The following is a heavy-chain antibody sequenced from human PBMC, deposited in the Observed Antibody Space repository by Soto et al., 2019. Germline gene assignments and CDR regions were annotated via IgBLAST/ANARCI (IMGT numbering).Heavy chain of an antibody. J-gene: IGHJ4*02. Sequence: EVQLVESGGGLVQPGRSLRLYCAASGFTFDDYAMHWVRQAPGKGLEWVSGISWNSGSIGYADSVKGRFTISRDNAKNSLYLQMNSLRAEDTALYYCAKDSSGWTYYFDYLGQGTLVTVSS. CDR2: ISWNSGSI. CDR1: GFTFDDYA. V-gene: IGHV3-9*01. D-gene: IGHD6-19*01. CDR3: AKDSSGWTYYFDY.